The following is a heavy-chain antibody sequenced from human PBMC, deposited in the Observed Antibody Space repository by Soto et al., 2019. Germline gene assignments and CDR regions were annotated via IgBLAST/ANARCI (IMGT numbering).Heavy chain of an antibody. V-gene: IGHV1-69*01. CDR3: ARDSLGLVAKNDY. D-gene: IGHD2-8*02. J-gene: IGHJ4*02. CDR1: GGTFSSYA. Sequence: QVQLVQSGAEEKKPESSVKVSCKASGGTFSSYAISWVRQAPGQGLEWMGGIIPIFGTANYAQKFQGRVTITADESTSTAYMGLSSLRSEDKAVYYCARDSLGLVAKNDYWGQGTLVTVSS. CDR2: IIPIFGTA.